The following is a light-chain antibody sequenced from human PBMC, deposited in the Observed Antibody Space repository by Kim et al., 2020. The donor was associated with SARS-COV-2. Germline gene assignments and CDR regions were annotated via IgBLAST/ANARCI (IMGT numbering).Light chain of an antibody. CDR2: GNF. CDR3: ASWDDSLNGWV. CDR1: SSNIGANT. V-gene: IGLV1-44*01. Sequence: QSVLTQPPSASGTLEQWVTISCSGSSSNIGANTVNWFQKRPGTAPKLLVYGNFQRPSGVPDRFSGSKFGTSASLGISGLQSEDEIDYYCASWDDSLNGWVFGGGTQLTVL. J-gene: IGLJ3*02.